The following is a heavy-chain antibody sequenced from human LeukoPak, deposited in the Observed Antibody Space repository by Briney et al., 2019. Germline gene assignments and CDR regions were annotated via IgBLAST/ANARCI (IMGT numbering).Heavy chain of an antibody. CDR1: GGSISSSSYY. CDR3: XXXXXSQWWXXSGWXVFDY. D-gene: IGHD6-19*01. Sequence: SETLSLTCTVSGGSISSSSYYWGWIRQPPGKGLEGIGSIYYSGSTYYNPALKSRVTISVYTSKNQFSLKLSSVTAADTAVYYXXXXXXSQWWXXSGWXVFDYWXQGTLVTVSS. CDR2: IYYSGST. V-gene: IGHV4-39*01. J-gene: IGHJ4*02.